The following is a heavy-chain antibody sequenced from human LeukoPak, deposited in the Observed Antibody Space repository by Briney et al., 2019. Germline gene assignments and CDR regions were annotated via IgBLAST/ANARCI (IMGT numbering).Heavy chain of an antibody. D-gene: IGHD6-19*01. V-gene: IGHV3-48*04. Sequence: GGSLRLSCAASGFTFSSYSMNWARQAPGKGLEWVSYISSSSSTIYYADSVKGRFTISRDSAKNSLYLQMNSLRAEDTAVYYCAREGAGTDFDYWGQGTLVTVSS. CDR2: ISSSSSTI. CDR3: AREGAGTDFDY. CDR1: GFTFSSYS. J-gene: IGHJ4*02.